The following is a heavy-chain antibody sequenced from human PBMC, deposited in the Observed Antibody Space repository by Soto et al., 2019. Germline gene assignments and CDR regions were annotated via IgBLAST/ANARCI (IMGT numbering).Heavy chain of an antibody. J-gene: IGHJ4*02. CDR2: IIPILGIA. V-gene: IGHV1-69*08. Sequence: QVQLVQSGAEVKKPGSSVKVSCKASGGTFSSYTISWVRQAPGQGLEWMGRIIPILGIANYAQKFQGRVTITADKSTSTDYMELSSLRSEDTAVYYCAREEMVRGIDYWGQGTLVTVSS. CDR1: GGTFSSYT. CDR3: AREEMVRGIDY. D-gene: IGHD3-10*01.